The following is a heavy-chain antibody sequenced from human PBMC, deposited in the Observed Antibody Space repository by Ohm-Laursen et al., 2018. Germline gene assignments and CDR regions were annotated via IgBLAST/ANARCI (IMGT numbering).Heavy chain of an antibody. CDR1: GYTFTGYY. CDR3: AREGWLRTHYFDY. Sequence: ESSVKVSCKASGYTFTGYYMHWVRQAPGQGLEWMGWINPNSGGTNYAQKFQGRVTMTRDTSISTAYMELSRLRSDDTAVYYCAREGWLRTHYFDYWGQGTLVTVSS. J-gene: IGHJ4*02. CDR2: INPNSGGT. V-gene: IGHV1-2*02. D-gene: IGHD5-12*01.